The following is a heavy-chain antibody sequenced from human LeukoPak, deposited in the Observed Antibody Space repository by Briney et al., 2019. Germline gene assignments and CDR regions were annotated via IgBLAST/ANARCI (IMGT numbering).Heavy chain of an antibody. D-gene: IGHD6-19*01. CDR1: GYTFTSYY. Sequence: GASVKVSCKASGYTFTSYYMHWVRQAPGQGLEWMAIINPSGGGTSYAQEFQGRVTMTRDTSTSTVYMELSSLRPEDTAVYYCARESVSSSVFFDYWGQGTLVTVSS. J-gene: IGHJ4*02. CDR3: ARESVSSSVFFDY. V-gene: IGHV1-46*01. CDR2: INPSGGGT.